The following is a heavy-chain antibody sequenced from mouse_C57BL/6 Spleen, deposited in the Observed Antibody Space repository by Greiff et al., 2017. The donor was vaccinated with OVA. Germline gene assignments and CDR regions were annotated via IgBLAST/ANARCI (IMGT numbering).Heavy chain of an antibody. D-gene: IGHD2-4*01. Sequence: VQVVESGAELVRPGASVTLSCKASGYTFTDYEMHWVKQTPVHGLEWIGAIDPETGGTAYNQKFKGKAILTADKSSSTAYMELRSLTSEDSAVYYCTRGYDYDGGYYAMDYWGQGTSVTVSS. CDR2: IDPETGGT. CDR3: TRGYDYDGGYYAMDY. V-gene: IGHV1-15*01. J-gene: IGHJ4*01. CDR1: GYTFTDYE.